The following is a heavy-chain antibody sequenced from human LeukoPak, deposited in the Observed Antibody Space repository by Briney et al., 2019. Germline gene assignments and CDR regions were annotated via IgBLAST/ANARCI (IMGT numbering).Heavy chain of an antibody. J-gene: IGHJ4*02. V-gene: IGHV4-30-4*08. CDR2: IYYSGST. CDR1: GGSISSGDYY. CDR3: ARGRISYQRAPYYFDY. D-gene: IGHD2-2*01. Sequence: PSETLSLTCTVSGGSISSGDYYWSWIHQPPGKGLEWIGYIYYSGSTYYNPSLKSRVTISVDTSKNQFSLKLSSVTAADTAVYYCARGRISYQRAPYYFDYWGQGTLVTVSS.